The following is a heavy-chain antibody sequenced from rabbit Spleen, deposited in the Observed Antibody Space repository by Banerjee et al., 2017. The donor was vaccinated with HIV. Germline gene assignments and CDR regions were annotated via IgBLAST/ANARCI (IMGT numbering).Heavy chain of an antibody. V-gene: IGHV1S40*01. J-gene: IGHJ4*01. CDR3: ARDLVAVIGWNFNL. CDR1: GFSFSGDYD. CDR2: INIVTGKS. Sequence: QSLEESGGDLVKPGASLTLTCTASGFSFSGDYDMCWVRQAPGKGLEWIACINIVTGKSVYASWAKGRFIMSRTSSTTVTLQMTSLTAADTATYFCARDLVAVIGWNFNLWGQGTLVTVS. D-gene: IGHD1-1*01.